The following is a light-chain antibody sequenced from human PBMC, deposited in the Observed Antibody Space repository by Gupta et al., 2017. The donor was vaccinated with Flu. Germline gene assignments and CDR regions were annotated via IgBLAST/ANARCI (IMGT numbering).Light chain of an antibody. CDR3: CSYAGSSSLL. V-gene: IGLV2-23*02. CDR1: SSDVGSYNL. Sequence: SITISCTGTSSDVGSYNLVSWYQQHPGKAPKLMIYEVSKRPSGVSNRFSGSKSGNTASLTISGLQADDDADYYCCSYAGSSSLLFGGGTNLTVL. CDR2: EVS. J-gene: IGLJ3*02.